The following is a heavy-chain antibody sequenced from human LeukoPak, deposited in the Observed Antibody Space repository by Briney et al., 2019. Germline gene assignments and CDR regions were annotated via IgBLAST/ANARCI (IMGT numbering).Heavy chain of an antibody. J-gene: IGHJ4*02. V-gene: IGHV4-30-4*08. Sequence: PSETLSLTCTVSGGSISSGDYYWSWIRQPPGKGLEWIGYIYYSGNTYYNPSLKSRVTISVDTSKNQFSLKLSSVTAADTAVYYCASEPSSTKGDYWGQGTLVTVSS. CDR1: GGSISSGDYY. D-gene: IGHD2-2*01. CDR2: IYYSGNT. CDR3: ASEPSSTKGDY.